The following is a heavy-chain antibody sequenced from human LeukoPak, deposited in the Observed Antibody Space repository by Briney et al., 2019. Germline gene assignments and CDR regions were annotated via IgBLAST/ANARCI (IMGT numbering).Heavy chain of an antibody. J-gene: IGHJ4*02. V-gene: IGHV1-69*05. D-gene: IGHD3-10*01. CDR2: IIPIFGTA. Sequence: SVKVSCKASGGTFSSYAISWVRQAPGQGLEWMGRIIPIFGTANYAQKCQGRVTITTDESTSTPYMELSSLRSEDTAVYYCARIPFGETYEYYFDYWGQGTLVTVSS. CDR1: GGTFSSYA. CDR3: ARIPFGETYEYYFDY.